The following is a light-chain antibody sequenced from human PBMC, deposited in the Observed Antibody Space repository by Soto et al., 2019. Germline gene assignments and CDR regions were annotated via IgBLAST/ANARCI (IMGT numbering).Light chain of an antibody. CDR2: NNN. J-gene: IGLJ2*01. CDR1: SSNIGNNP. V-gene: IGLV1-44*01. Sequence: QAVVTQPPSASGTPGQRVTISCSGSSSNIGNNPVNWYQQLPGTAPKLLLYNNNERPSGVPDRFSGSKSGTSASLAISGLQSEDEAEYYCAAWDASLYGPGFGGGTMLTVL. CDR3: AAWDASLYGPG.